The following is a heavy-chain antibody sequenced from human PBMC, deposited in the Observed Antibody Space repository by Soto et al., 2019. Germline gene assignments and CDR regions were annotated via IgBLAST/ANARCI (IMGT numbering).Heavy chain of an antibody. CDR3: AKARGAMVRGAAFYFGY. D-gene: IGHD3-10*01. CDR2: ITGSGGST. Sequence: PGGSLRLSCAASGFTFTIYAMSWVRQAPGKGLEWVSAITGSGGSTYYADSVKGRSTISRDNSKNTLYLQMNSLRAEDTAVYYCAKARGAMVRGAAFYFGYWGQGTLVTVSP. V-gene: IGHV3-23*01. CDR1: GFTFTIYA. J-gene: IGHJ4*02.